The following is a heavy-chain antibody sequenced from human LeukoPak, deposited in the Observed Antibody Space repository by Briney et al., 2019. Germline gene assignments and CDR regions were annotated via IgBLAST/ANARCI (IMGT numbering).Heavy chain of an antibody. CDR2: TYPGDSDT. V-gene: IGHV5-51*01. Sequence: PGESLKISCKGSGYSFTSYWIGWVRQMPGKGLEWMGITYPGDSDTRYSPPFQGQVTISADKSISTAYLQWSSLKASDTAMYYCARQNVDYGGNSDAFDIWGQGTMVTVSS. CDR3: ARQNVDYGGNSDAFDI. D-gene: IGHD4-23*01. CDR1: GYSFTSYW. J-gene: IGHJ3*02.